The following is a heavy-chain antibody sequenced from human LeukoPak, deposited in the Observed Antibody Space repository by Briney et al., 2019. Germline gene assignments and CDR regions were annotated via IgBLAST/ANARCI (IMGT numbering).Heavy chain of an antibody. CDR3: ARGRGYSGYGEGY. V-gene: IGHV4-34*01. CDR1: GGSFSGYY. D-gene: IGHD5-12*01. CDR2: INHSGST. J-gene: IGHJ4*02. Sequence: SETLSLTCAVYGGSFSGYYWSWIRQPPGKGLGWIGEINHSGSTNYNPSLKSRVTISVDTSKNQFSLKLSSVTAADTAVYYCARGRGYSGYGEGYWGQGTLVTVSA.